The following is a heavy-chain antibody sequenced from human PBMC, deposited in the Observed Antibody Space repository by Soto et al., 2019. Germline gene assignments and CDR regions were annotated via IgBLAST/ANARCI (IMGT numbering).Heavy chain of an antibody. D-gene: IGHD2-21*01. J-gene: IGHJ6*02. CDR2: VDYSGTT. V-gene: IGHV4-39*07. CDR1: GDSISSSTYF. CDR3: AASCVACGGFNYYGMDV. Sequence: SETLSLTCTVSGDSISSSTYFWGWIRQPPGKGLEWIGSVDYSGTTYYNTSLRSRATISVDTSKNQFSLKLSSVTAADTAVYYCAASCVACGGFNYYGMDVWGQGTTVTVSS.